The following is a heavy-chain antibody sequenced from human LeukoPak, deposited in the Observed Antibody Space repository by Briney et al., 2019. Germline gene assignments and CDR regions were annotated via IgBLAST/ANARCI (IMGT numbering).Heavy chain of an antibody. CDR2: IYDRGST. CDR1: GGSISAYY. V-gene: IGHV4-59*01. D-gene: IGHD1-26*01. CDR3: AKIEVGRFDP. Sequence: SETLSLTCTISGGSISAYYWSWIRQPLGKGLEWIGDIYDRGSTTYNPSLKSRVSISVDTSRNQFSLNLRSVTAADTAVYYCAKIEVGRFDPWGQGTLVTVSS. J-gene: IGHJ5*02.